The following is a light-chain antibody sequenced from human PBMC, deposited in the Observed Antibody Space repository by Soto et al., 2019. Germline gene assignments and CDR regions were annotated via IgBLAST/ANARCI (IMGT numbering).Light chain of an antibody. CDR2: GAS. Sequence: DIQMTQSPSSLSASVGDRVTITCRSSQSISTYLNWYQQKPGIAPKLLIYGASTLQSGVPSRFSGSGSGAEFTLTISSLQPEDFATYYCQQSYSTPYTFGHGTKLEIK. V-gene: IGKV1-39*01. CDR1: QSISTY. J-gene: IGKJ2*01. CDR3: QQSYSTPYT.